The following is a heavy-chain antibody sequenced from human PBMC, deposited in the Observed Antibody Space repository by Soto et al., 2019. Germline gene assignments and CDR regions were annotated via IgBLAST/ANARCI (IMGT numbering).Heavy chain of an antibody. CDR2: ISYDGSNK. J-gene: IGHJ4*02. CDR1: GFTFGSYG. D-gene: IGHD3-10*02. Sequence: QVQLVESGGGVVQPGRSLRLSCAASGFTFGSYGMHWVRQAPGKGLEWVAVISYDGSNKYYADSVKGRFTISRDNSKNTLYLQMNSLRAEDTAVYYCAKAVRITYWGQGTLVTVSS. CDR3: AKAVRITY. V-gene: IGHV3-30*18.